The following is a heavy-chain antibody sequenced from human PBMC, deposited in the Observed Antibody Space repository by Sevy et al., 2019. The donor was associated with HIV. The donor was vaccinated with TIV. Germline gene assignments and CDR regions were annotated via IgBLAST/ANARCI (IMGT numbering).Heavy chain of an antibody. Sequence: GGSLRLSCAASGFTFDAYAMHWVRQAPGKGLEWVSGISWNSAFIGYADSVKGRLTISRDNAKNSLYLQMNSLKPEDTAFYYCAKVGGSGSGPSAEYFHHWGQGTLVTVSS. CDR3: AKVGGSGSGPSAEYFHH. V-gene: IGHV3-9*01. CDR1: GFTFDAYA. J-gene: IGHJ1*01. CDR2: ISWNSAFI. D-gene: IGHD6-19*01.